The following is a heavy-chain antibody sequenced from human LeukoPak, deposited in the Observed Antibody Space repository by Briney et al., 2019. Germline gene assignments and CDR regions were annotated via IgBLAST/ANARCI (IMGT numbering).Heavy chain of an antibody. D-gene: IGHD3-10*01. J-gene: IGHJ4*02. CDR2: IYSGGST. CDR1: GFTVSSNY. V-gene: IGHV3-66*01. Sequence: GGSLRLSCAASGFTVSSNYMSWVRQAPGKGLEWVSVIYSGGSTYYADPVKGRFTISRDNSKNTLYLQMNSLRAEDTAVYYCARDYGSGSYVFDYWGQGTLVTVSS. CDR3: ARDYGSGSYVFDY.